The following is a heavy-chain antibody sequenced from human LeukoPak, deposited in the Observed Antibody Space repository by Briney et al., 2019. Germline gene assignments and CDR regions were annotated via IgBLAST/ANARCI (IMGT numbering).Heavy chain of an antibody. CDR2: INHSGST. CDR3: AGVSSWLLWSIGY. V-gene: IGHV4-34*01. J-gene: IGHJ4*02. CDR1: GGSFSGYY. Sequence: SETLSLTCAVYGGSFSGYYWSWIRQPPGKGLEWIGEINHSGSTNYNPSLKSRVTISVDTSKNQFSLKLSSVTAADTAVYYCAGVSSWLLWSIGYWGQGTLVTVSS. D-gene: IGHD3-10*01.